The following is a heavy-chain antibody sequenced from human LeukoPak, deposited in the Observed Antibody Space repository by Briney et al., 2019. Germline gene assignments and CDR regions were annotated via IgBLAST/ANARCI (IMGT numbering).Heavy chain of an antibody. D-gene: IGHD2-21*02. CDR2: ISGDGGST. V-gene: IGHV3-43*02. J-gene: IGHJ4*02. Sequence: PGGSLRLSCVASGFTFSNYLMNWVRQAPGKGLEWVSLISGDGGSTYYADSVKGRFTISRDNSKNSLYLQMNSLRTEDTALYYCAKDMVGTSAASLDYWGQGTLVTVSS. CDR3: AKDMVGTSAASLDY. CDR1: GFTFSNYL.